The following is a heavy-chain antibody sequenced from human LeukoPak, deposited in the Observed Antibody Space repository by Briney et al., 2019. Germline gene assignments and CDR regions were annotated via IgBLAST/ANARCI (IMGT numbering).Heavy chain of an antibody. CDR3: ARRYFDH. CDR2: IKEDGSEK. J-gene: IGHJ4*02. V-gene: IGHV3-7*01. Sequence: PGGSLRLSCAASGFTFSSYAMNWVRQAPGKGLEWVANIKEDGSEKYYVDSVKGRFTISRDNAKNSLSLQMNSLRAEDTAVYYCARRYFDHWGQGTLVTVSS. CDR1: GFTFSSYA. D-gene: IGHD2-15*01.